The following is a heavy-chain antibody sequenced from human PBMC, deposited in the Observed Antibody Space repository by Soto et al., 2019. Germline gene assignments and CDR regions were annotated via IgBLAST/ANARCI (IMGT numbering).Heavy chain of an antibody. CDR3: ARGLLWFGELSSPGY. CDR1: GYTFTNYA. J-gene: IGHJ4*02. CDR2: INPGNGNT. V-gene: IGHV1-3*01. Sequence: QVQLVQSGAEVKKPGASVKVSCKASGYTFTNYAIHWVRQAPGQRLEWMGWINPGNGNTKYSQKFQGRVTITRDTSASTAYMDLSSLRSEDTAVYYCARGLLWFGELSSPGYWGQGALVTVSS. D-gene: IGHD3-10*01.